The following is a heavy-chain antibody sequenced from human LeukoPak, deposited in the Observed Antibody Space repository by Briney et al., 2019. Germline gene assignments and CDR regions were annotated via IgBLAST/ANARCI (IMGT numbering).Heavy chain of an antibody. CDR1: GFTFSSYG. J-gene: IGHJ4*02. Sequence: GGSLRLSCAASGFTFSSYGMHWVRQAPGKGLEWVAFIRYDGSNKYYADSVKGGFTISRDNSKNTLYLQMDSLRAEDTAVYYCAKEVVAAAGVFDYWGQGTLVTVSS. CDR2: IRYDGSNK. CDR3: AKEVVAAAGVFDY. D-gene: IGHD6-13*01. V-gene: IGHV3-30*02.